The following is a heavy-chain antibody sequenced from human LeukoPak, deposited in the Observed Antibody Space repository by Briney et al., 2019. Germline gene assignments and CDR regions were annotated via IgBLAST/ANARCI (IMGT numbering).Heavy chain of an antibody. J-gene: IGHJ4*02. CDR1: GYTFTSYG. Sequence: ASVKVSCKASGYTFTSYGISWVRQAPGQGLEWMGWISAYNGNTNYAQKLQGRVTMTTDTSTSTAYMELKSLRSDDTAVYYCAREHRWLQSLYYFDYWGQGTLVTVSS. CDR2: ISAYNGNT. CDR3: AREHRWLQSLYYFDY. D-gene: IGHD5-24*01. V-gene: IGHV1-18*01.